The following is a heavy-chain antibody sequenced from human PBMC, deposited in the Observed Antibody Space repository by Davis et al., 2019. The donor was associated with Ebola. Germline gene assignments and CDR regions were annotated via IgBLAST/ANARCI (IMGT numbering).Heavy chain of an antibody. CDR1: GFTFSSYE. CDR2: ISGSGDII. V-gene: IGHV3-48*03. CDR3: ASGGGDPPQCGGGCYNYYGMDV. J-gene: IGHJ6*02. D-gene: IGHD2-21*02. Sequence: PGGSLRLSCAASGFTFSSYEMNWVRQAPGKGLEWISYISGSGDIIYYAGSVKGRFTVSRDNSKNSLFLQMNNLRAEDTAVYYCASGGGDPPQCGGGCYNYYGMDVWGQGTTVTVSS.